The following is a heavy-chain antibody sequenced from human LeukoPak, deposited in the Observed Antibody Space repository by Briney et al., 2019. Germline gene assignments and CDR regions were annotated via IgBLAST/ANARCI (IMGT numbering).Heavy chain of an antibody. CDR2: ISWNSGSI. D-gene: IGHD3-3*01. V-gene: IGHV3-9*01. J-gene: IGHJ5*02. CDR1: GFTFDDCA. CDR3: ARALDFWSGYYWFDP. Sequence: GGSLRLSCAASGFTFDDCAMHWVRQAPGKGLEWVSGISWNSGSIGYADSVKGRFTISRDNAKNSLYLQMNSLRAEDTALYYCARALDFWSGYYWFDPWGQGTLVTVSS.